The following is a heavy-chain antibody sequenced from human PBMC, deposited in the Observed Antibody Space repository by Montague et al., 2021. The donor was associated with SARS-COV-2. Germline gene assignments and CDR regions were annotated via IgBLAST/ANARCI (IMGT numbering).Heavy chain of an antibody. CDR3: ARVSTLRGYSGYDPADAFDI. CDR1: GGSISTYY. J-gene: IGHJ3*02. D-gene: IGHD5-12*01. CDR2: IYYSGST. Sequence: SETLSLVCTVSGGSISTYYWSWIRQPPGKGLEWIGYIYYSGSTNYNPSLKSRVAISVDTSKKQFSLKLSSVTAADTAMYYCARVSTLRGYSGYDPADAFDIWGQGTMVTVSS. V-gene: IGHV4-59*01.